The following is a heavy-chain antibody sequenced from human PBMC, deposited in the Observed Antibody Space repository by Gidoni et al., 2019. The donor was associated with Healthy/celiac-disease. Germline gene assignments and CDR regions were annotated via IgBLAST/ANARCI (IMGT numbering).Heavy chain of an antibody. V-gene: IGHV4-61*01. J-gene: IGHJ4*02. Sequence: QVQLQESGPGLVKPSETLSLTCTVPGGSVSSGSYYWSWIRQPPGKGLEWIGYIYYSGSTNYNPSLKSRVTISVDTSKNQFSLKLSSVTAADTAVYYCARFSRADYGGNYHFDYWGQGTLVTVSS. CDR3: ARFSRADYGGNYHFDY. CDR1: GGSVSSGSYY. CDR2: IYYSGST. D-gene: IGHD4-17*01.